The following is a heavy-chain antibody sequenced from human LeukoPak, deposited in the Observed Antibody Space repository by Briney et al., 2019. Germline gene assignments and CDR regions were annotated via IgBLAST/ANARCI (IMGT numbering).Heavy chain of an antibody. CDR1: GFTFSNYW. V-gene: IGHV3-7*01. CDR2: IKKDGSEE. CDR3: ARGAGFLIGY. J-gene: IGHJ4*02. Sequence: PGGSLRLSCAASGFTFSNYWMNWVRQAPGKGPEWVAIIKKDGSEEYYVDSVKGRFTISRDNAKNSLYLQMNSLRADDTAVYFCARGAGFLIGYWRQGALVTVST. D-gene: IGHD2/OR15-2a*01.